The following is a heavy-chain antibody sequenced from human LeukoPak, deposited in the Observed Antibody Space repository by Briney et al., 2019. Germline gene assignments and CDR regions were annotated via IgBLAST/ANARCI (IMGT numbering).Heavy chain of an antibody. V-gene: IGHV1-8*01. Sequence: GASVKVSCKASGYPFTSCDIHWVRQATGQGLEWMGCMNPDNGNTGYAQKLQGRVTMTRDTSIGTAYMELSSLRSEDTAVYYCARVLGRPSLYYGMDVWGQGTTVTVSS. CDR1: GYPFTSCD. J-gene: IGHJ6*02. CDR2: MNPDNGNT. CDR3: ARVLGRPSLYYGMDV. D-gene: IGHD3-10*01.